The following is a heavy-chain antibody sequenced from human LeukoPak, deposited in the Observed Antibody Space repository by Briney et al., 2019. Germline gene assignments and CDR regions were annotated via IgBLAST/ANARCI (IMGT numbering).Heavy chain of an antibody. CDR2: ISSSSSTI. V-gene: IGHV3-48*02. D-gene: IGHD5-18*01. Sequence: PGGSLRLSCAASGFTFSSYSMNWVRQAPGKGLEWVSYISSSSSTIYYADSVKGRFTISRDNAKNSLYLQMNSLRDEDTAVYYCARELGIQLWLRYYCYGMDVWGQGTTVTVSS. CDR3: ARELGIQLWLRYYCYGMDV. CDR1: GFTFSSYS. J-gene: IGHJ6*02.